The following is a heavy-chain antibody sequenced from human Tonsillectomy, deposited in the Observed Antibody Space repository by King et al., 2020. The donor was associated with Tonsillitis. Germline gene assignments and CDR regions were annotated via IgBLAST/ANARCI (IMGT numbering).Heavy chain of an antibody. CDR2: INQDESGK. CDR1: GFTFSSYW. D-gene: IGHD6-19*01. CDR3: ASWYSSGWYRNDALDI. Sequence: VQLVESGGGLVQPGGSLRLSCAASGFTFSSYWMSWVRQAPGKGLEWVANINQDESGKYYVDSVKGRFTISRDNAKNSLYLQMNSLRAEDTAVYYCASWYSSGWYRNDALDIWGQGTMVTVSS. J-gene: IGHJ3*02. V-gene: IGHV3-7*01.